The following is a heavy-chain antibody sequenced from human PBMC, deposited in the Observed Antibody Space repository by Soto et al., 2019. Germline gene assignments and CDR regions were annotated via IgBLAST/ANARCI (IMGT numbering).Heavy chain of an antibody. D-gene: IGHD5-12*01. V-gene: IGHV1-69*13. CDR3: GWGNIVATIGPGYYYGMDV. Sequence: GASVKVSCKASGGTFSSYAISWVRQAPGQGLEWMGGIIPIFGTANYAQKFQGRVTITADESTGTAYMELSSLRSEDTAVYYCGWGNIVATIGPGYYYGMDVWGQGTTVTVSS. CDR2: IIPIFGTA. J-gene: IGHJ6*02. CDR1: GGTFSSYA.